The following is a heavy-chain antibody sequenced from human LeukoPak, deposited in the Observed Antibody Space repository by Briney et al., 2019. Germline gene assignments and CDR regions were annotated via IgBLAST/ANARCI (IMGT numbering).Heavy chain of an antibody. CDR1: GFTFGDYA. D-gene: IGHD3-10*01. J-gene: IGHJ4*02. CDR3: TRGDGSGSF. CDR2: IRSKAYGATT. Sequence: GGSLRLSCTASGFTFGDYAMSWVRQAPGKGLEWVGFIRSKAYGATTEYAASVKGRFTISRDDSKSIAYLQIHSLKTEDTAAYHCTRGDGSGSFWGQGTLVTVSS. V-gene: IGHV3-49*04.